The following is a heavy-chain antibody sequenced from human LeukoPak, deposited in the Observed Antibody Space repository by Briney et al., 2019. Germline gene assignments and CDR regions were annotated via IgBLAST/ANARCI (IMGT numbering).Heavy chain of an antibody. CDR3: ARQSVGSSFDY. J-gene: IGHJ4*02. V-gene: IGHV1-18*01. Sequence: ASVKVSCKASGYTFSTYGISWVRQASGQGLEWMGWISAYNGDTNYAQNLQGRVTMTTDTSTSTVYMELRSLGSDDTAVYFCARQSVGSSFDYWGQGTLVTVSS. CDR1: GYTFSTYG. CDR2: ISAYNGDT.